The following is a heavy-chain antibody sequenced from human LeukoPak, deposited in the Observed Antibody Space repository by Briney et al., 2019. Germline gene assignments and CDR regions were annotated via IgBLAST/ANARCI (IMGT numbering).Heavy chain of an antibody. Sequence: SETLSLTCTVSGYSISISYYWGWFRQPPGKGLDGIGCIYHSGNTYYNPSLKSRVTISVDTSKNQFSLNLNSVTAADTAGYYCARAGYGDSDFDYWGQGTLVTVSS. CDR3: ARAGYGDSDFDY. D-gene: IGHD4-17*01. V-gene: IGHV4-38-2*02. J-gene: IGHJ4*02. CDR1: GYSISISYY. CDR2: IYHSGNT.